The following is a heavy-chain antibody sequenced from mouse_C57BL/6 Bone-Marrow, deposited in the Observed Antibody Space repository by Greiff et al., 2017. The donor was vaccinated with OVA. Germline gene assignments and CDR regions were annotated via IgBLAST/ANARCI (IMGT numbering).Heavy chain of an antibody. J-gene: IGHJ2*01. CDR1: GFTFSSYG. CDR2: ISSGGSYT. Sequence: DVMLVESGGDLVKPGGSLKLSCAASGFTFSSYGMSWVRQTPDKRLEWVATISSGGSYTYYPDSVKGRFTISRDNAKNTLYLQMSSLKSEDTAMDYCARRITTVVQYYFDYWGQGTTLTVSS. V-gene: IGHV5-6*02. D-gene: IGHD1-1*01. CDR3: ARRITTVVQYYFDY.